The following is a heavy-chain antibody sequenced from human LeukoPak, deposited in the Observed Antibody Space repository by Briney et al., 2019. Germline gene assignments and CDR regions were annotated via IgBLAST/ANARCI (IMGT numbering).Heavy chain of an antibody. CDR2: ISDSGGTT. Sequence: GGSLRLSCAASGLTFAGYAMSWVRQAPGKGLEWVSGISDSGGTTYYADSVKGRFTISRDNSKNTLYLQMNSLRAEDTATYYCAREDPGPFDAFDTWGQGAKVTVSS. V-gene: IGHV3-23*01. CDR3: AREDPGPFDAFDT. J-gene: IGHJ3*02. CDR1: GLTFAGYA.